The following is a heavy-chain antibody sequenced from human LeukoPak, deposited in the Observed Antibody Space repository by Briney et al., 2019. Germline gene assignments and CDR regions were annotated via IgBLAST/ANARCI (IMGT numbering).Heavy chain of an antibody. CDR1: GFTFSTYG. CDR2: IRSDGTSK. J-gene: IGHJ6*03. CDR3: ANQGGSLTEVGYYMDV. D-gene: IGHD1-26*01. V-gene: IGHV3-30*02. Sequence: GSLRLSCAASGFTFSTYGMHWARQAPGKGLEWVAFIRSDGTSKCYTDSVKGRFTISRDNSKNTLYLQMNSLRPEDTAVYYCANQGGSLTEVGYYMDVWGKGTTVTVSS.